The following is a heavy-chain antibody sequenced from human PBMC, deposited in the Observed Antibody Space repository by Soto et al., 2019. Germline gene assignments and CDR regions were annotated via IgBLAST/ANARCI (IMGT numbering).Heavy chain of an antibody. J-gene: IGHJ6*02. V-gene: IGHV4-59*02. D-gene: IGHD3-10*01. CDR2: VYHNGNA. CDR3: AAMTYYYYGLDG. CDR1: GVSVTSHH. Sequence: SETLSLPCPVSGVSVTSHHWSWFGQYPGQGLDWIGYVYHNGNAYPNPSLTSRVTISLDGAKTQFSLKMTSVTAADTCLYYCAAMTYYYYGLDGWGQGTTVTVS.